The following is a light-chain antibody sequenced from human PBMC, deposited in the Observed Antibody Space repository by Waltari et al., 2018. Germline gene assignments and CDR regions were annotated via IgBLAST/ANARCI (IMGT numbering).Light chain of an antibody. CDR1: LSLINC. J-gene: IGKJ1*01. V-gene: IGKV1-5*03. CDR2: KAS. CDR3: QQYMTNSWT. Sequence: DIQMTQSPSTLSASVGDRVTITCRASLSLINCLAWVQQKPGKAPKLLIDKASNLESGVPSRFSGSGSGTEFTLTISSLQPDDFATYYCQQYMTNSWTFGQGTRVEVK.